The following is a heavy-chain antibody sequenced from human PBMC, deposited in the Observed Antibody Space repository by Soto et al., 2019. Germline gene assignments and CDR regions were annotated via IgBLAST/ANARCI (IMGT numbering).Heavy chain of an antibody. Sequence: GGSLRLSCAASGFTFDNYGMSWVRQAPGKGLEWIGAITGAGGSTYNADSVKGRFTISRDNSKKTVYLQVDSLRVEDTAVHYCAKGHSDSFGNYDYFGMDVWGQGTTVTV. V-gene: IGHV3-23*01. CDR3: AKGHSDSFGNYDYFGMDV. J-gene: IGHJ6*02. CDR1: GFTFDNYG. D-gene: IGHD4-4*01. CDR2: ITGAGGST.